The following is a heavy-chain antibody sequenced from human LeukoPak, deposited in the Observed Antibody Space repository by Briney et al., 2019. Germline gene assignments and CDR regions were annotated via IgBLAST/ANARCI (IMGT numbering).Heavy chain of an antibody. V-gene: IGHV3-23*01. Sequence: GSLRLSCAASGFTFSSYAMSWVRQAPGKGLEWVSAISGSGGSTYYADSVKGRFTISRDNSKNTLYLQMNSLRAEDTAVYYCAKPMEYQLLSDYWAQETLVTVSS. CDR1: GFTFSSYA. J-gene: IGHJ4*02. D-gene: IGHD2-2*01. CDR3: AKPMEYQLLSDY. CDR2: ISGSGGST.